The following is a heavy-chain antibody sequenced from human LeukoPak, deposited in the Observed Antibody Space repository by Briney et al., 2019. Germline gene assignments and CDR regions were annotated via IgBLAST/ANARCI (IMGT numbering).Heavy chain of an antibody. V-gene: IGHV1-8*02. CDR2: VNPKSGNT. CDR1: GYSFTNYD. D-gene: IGHD3-22*01. CDR3: AREVSSDNDYYDSSGRENWFDP. Sequence: ASVKVSCNTSGYSFTNYDINWVRQAPGQGLEWMGWVNPKSGNTGYKQKFQARVTMTTDTSTSTAYMELRSLRSDDTAVYYCAREVSSDNDYYDSSGRENWFDPWGQGTLVTVSS. J-gene: IGHJ5*02.